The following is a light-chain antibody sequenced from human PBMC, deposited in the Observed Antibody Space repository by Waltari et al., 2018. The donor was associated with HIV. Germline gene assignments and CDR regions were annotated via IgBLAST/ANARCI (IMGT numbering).Light chain of an antibody. CDR1: QSVSSN. J-gene: IGKJ2*01. CDR3: QLYNNWPYT. V-gene: IGKV3-15*01. Sequence: EIVMTQSPATLSVSPGERATLSCRASQSVSSNLAWYQQKPGQAPRRLIYGASTRATGIPARFSGSGSGTEFTLTISSLQSEDFAVYYCQLYNNWPYTFGQGTRLEIK. CDR2: GAS.